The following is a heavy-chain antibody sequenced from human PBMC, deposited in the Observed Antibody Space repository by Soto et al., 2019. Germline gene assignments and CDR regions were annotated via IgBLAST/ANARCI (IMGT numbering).Heavy chain of an antibody. CDR2: ITSSGSNM. J-gene: IGHJ4*02. CDR1: GFTFSTYE. CDR3: ARGNSPVNVY. Sequence: PGGSLRLSCAASGFTFSTYEMNWVRQAPGKGLEWVSYITSSGSNMYYADSVKGRFTVSRDNAKNSLYLQMNSLRAEDTAVYYCARGNSPVNVYWGQGTLVTVSS. D-gene: IGHD3-16*02. V-gene: IGHV3-48*03.